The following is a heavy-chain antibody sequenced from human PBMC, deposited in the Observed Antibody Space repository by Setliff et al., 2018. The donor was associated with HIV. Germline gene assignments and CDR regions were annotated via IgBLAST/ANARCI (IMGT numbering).Heavy chain of an antibody. CDR3: AKTYSSGWCPPCYYYYYGMDV. D-gene: IGHD6-19*01. Sequence: LSLTCTVSGGSISSSSYYWGWIRQPPGKGLEWIGSIYYGGSTYYNPSLKSRVTISVDTSKNQFSLKLSSVTAADTAVYYCAKTYSSGWCPPCYYYYYGMDVWGQGTTVTVSS. CDR1: GGSISSSSYY. J-gene: IGHJ6*02. CDR2: IYYGGST. V-gene: IGHV4-39*01.